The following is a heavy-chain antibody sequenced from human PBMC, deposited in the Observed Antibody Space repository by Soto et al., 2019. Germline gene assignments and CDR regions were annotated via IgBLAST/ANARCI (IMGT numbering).Heavy chain of an antibody. Sequence: ASVKVSCKASGYTFTGYYMHWVRQAPGQGLEWMGWINPNSGGTNYAQKFQGWVTMTRDTSISTAYMELSRLRSDDTAVYYCARGGSSSLTGYYFDYWGQGTLVTVSS. CDR2: INPNSGGT. V-gene: IGHV1-2*04. D-gene: IGHD6-6*01. J-gene: IGHJ4*02. CDR1: GYTFTGYY. CDR3: ARGGSSSLTGYYFDY.